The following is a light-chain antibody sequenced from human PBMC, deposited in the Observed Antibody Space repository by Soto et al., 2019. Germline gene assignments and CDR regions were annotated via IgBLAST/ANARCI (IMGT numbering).Light chain of an antibody. V-gene: IGKV1-39*01. CDR2: AAS. CDR3: QQSYNTPRT. J-gene: IGKJ1*01. CDR1: QTIAHY. Sequence: DIQMTQAPSSLPASVGDRVTITCRASQTIAHYLNWYQQSPGKAPNLLISAASTLQSGVPSRFSGSGSGTDFTLTITSLQPEDFATYYCQQSYNTPRTFGQGTKVEIK.